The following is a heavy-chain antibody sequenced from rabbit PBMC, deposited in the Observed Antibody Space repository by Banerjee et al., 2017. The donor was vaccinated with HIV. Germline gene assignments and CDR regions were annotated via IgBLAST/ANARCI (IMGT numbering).Heavy chain of an antibody. J-gene: IGHJ4*01. Sequence: QEQLVESGGGLVQPEGSLTLTCTASGIDFSTYYYMCWVRQAPGKGLEWTGCIYTGDGNTYYASWAKGRFTISKTSSTTVTLQMTSLTAADTATYFCARSLIRTYYNGFNLWGQGTLVTVS. CDR1: GIDFSTYYY. V-gene: IGHV1S45*01. CDR2: IYTGDGNT. CDR3: ARSLIRTYYNGFNL. D-gene: IGHD1-1*01.